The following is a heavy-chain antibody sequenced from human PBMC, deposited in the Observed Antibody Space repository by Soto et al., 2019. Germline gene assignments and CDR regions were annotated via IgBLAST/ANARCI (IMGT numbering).Heavy chain of an antibody. CDR3: SAMTYTNGAYYFGN. CDR2: IRSEPYGGTT. V-gene: IGHV3-49*03. J-gene: IGHJ4*02. CDR1: GFTFAEYS. D-gene: IGHD2-2*02. Sequence: SLRLSCRVSGFTFAEYSMAWFRQAPGEGLEWVGFIRSEPYGGTTEYAAFVKGRFSISRDNSESIAYLQINSLTTEDTAVFFCSAMTYTNGAYYFGNWGQGSRVTVSS.